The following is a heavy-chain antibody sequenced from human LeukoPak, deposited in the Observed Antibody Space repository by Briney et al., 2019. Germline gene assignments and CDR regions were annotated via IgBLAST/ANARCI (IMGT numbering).Heavy chain of an antibody. J-gene: IGHJ4*02. D-gene: IGHD6-19*01. CDR2: ISSSGSTI. V-gene: IGHV3-11*01. CDR3: AKEQWLATGFDY. CDR1: GFTFSDYY. Sequence: PGGSLRLSCAASGFTFSDYYMSWIRQAPGKGLEWVSYISSSGSTIYYADSVKGRFTISRDNSKNTLYLQMNSLRAEDTAVYYCAKEQWLATGFDYWGQGTLVTVSS.